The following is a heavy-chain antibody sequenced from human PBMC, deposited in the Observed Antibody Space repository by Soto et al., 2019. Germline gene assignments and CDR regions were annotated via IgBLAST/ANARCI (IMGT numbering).Heavy chain of an antibody. CDR2: ILPIFGTA. Sequence: QVQLVQSGAEVKKPGSSVKVSCKASGGTFSSYAISWVRQAPGQGLEWMGGILPIFGTANYAQKFQGRVTITADESTSTADMELSSLRSEDTAVYYCASPSVTGRHFDYWGQGTLVTVSS. D-gene: IGHD1-20*01. V-gene: IGHV1-69*12. CDR1: GGTFSSYA. J-gene: IGHJ4*02. CDR3: ASPSVTGRHFDY.